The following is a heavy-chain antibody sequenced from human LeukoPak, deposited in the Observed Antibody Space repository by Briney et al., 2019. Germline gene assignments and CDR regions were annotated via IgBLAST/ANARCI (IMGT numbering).Heavy chain of an antibody. J-gene: IGHJ4*02. D-gene: IGHD6-6*01. CDR3: ARGGEYSSSSNFDY. CDR1: GFTFSSYD. CDR2: ISYDGSNK. V-gene: IGHV3-30-3*01. Sequence: GGSLRLSCAASGFTFSSYDMRWVRQAPGKGLEWVAVISYDGSNKYYADSVKGRFTISRDNSKNTLYLQMNSLRPEDTSVYYCARGGEYSSSSNFDYWSQGTLVTVSS.